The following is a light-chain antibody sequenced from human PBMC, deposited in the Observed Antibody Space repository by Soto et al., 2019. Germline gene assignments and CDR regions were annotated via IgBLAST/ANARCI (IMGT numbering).Light chain of an antibody. V-gene: IGKV1-5*01. Sequence: DIQMTQSPSTLSASVGDRVTIPCRASQSISSWLAWYQQKPGKAPKLLIHEASRLESGVPSRFSGSESGTEFTLTISGLHAEDSATYYCQQYTNFPLTFGGGTKVEIK. CDR2: EAS. CDR3: QQYTNFPLT. J-gene: IGKJ4*01. CDR1: QSISSW.